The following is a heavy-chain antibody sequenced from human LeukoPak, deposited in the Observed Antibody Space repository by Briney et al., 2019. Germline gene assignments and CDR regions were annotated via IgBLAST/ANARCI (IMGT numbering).Heavy chain of an antibody. Sequence: PSETLSLTCTVSGGSISSSSYYWGWIRQPPGKGLEWIGYIYYSGSTNYNPSLKSRVTISVDTSKNQFSLKLSSVTAADTAVYYCARDRHSATWYSGFDYWGQGTRVTVSS. CDR1: GGSISSSSYY. CDR3: ARDRHSATWYSGFDY. J-gene: IGHJ4*02. V-gene: IGHV4-61*01. D-gene: IGHD6-13*01. CDR2: IYYSGST.